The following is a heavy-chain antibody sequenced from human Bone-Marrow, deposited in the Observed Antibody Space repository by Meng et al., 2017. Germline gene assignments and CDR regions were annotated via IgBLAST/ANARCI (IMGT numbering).Heavy chain of an antibody. D-gene: IGHD1-26*01. V-gene: IGHV3-30*07. CDR2: ISYDGSNK. J-gene: IGHJ4*02. CDR3: GKQYSGSYEY. CDR1: GFNFSSYS. Sequence: VQLVESGGGVVHPGRSLRLSCAASGFNFSSYSMHWVRQAPGKGLEWVAVISYDGSNKYYADSVKGRFTISRDNSKNTLYLQMNSLRAEDTAIYYCGKQYSGSYEYWGQGTLVTVSS.